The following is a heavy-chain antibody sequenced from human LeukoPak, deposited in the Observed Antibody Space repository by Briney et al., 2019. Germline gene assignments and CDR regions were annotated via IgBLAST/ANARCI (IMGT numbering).Heavy chain of an antibody. CDR2: IYYSGST. Sequence: PSETLSLTCTVSGGSISSYYWSWIRQPPGKGLEWIGYIYYSGSTNYNPSLKSPVTISVDTSKNQFSLKLSSVTAADTAVYYCARRGADPWDFDYWGQGTLVTVSS. CDR3: ARRGADPWDFDY. CDR1: GGSISSYY. D-gene: IGHD3-10*01. J-gene: IGHJ4*02. V-gene: IGHV4-59*01.